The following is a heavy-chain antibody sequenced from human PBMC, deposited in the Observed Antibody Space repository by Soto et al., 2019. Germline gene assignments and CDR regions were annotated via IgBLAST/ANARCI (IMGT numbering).Heavy chain of an antibody. CDR1: GFTFGSYG. Sequence: HVHLVESGGGVVQPGRSLRLSCEASGFTFGSYGMFWIRQAPGKGLEWVAVIWFDGSYKYYADSVKGRFTISRDNSNNTVYLQMSSLRAEDSAVYYCARGLELEDYFYGMDAWGQGTTVTVSS. CDR2: IWFDGSYK. D-gene: IGHD3-3*01. J-gene: IGHJ6*01. V-gene: IGHV3-33*01. CDR3: ARGLELEDYFYGMDA.